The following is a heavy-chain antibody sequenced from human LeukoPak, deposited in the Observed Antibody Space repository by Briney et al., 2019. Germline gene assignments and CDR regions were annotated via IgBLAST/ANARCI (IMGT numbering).Heavy chain of an antibody. D-gene: IGHD1-14*01. J-gene: IGHJ4*02. CDR3: TRGRNSAFDY. Sequence: SQTLSLTCAISGDSVSSNGVAWNWIRLSPSRGLEWLGRTYYGSKWNNDYALSVKSRITINPATSKNQFSLQLNSVTPEDTAVYYCTRGRNSAFDYWGQGTLVTVSS. CDR1: GDSVSSNGVA. CDR2: TYYGSKWNN. V-gene: IGHV6-1*01.